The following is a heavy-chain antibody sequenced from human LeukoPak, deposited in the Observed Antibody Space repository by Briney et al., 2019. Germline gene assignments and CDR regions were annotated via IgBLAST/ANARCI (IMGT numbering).Heavy chain of an antibody. Sequence: GASVKVSCKASGYTFTGYYMHWVRQAPGQGLEWMGWINPNSGCTNYAQKFQGRVTMTRDTSISTAYMELSRLRSDDTAVYHCARDRAPGNYVSFDYWGQGTLVTVSS. CDR1: GYTFTGYY. CDR2: INPNSGCT. D-gene: IGHD1-7*01. J-gene: IGHJ4*02. V-gene: IGHV1-2*02. CDR3: ARDRAPGNYVSFDY.